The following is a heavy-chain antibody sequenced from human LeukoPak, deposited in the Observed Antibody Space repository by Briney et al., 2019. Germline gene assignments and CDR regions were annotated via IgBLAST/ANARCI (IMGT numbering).Heavy chain of an antibody. D-gene: IGHD3-10*01. CDR3: ARAVRGIMITYRVFDY. V-gene: IGHV3-48*03. CDR1: GFTFSSYE. J-gene: IGHJ4*02. CDR2: ISSSSSTI. Sequence: GGSLRLSCAASGFTFSSYEMNWVRQAPGKGLEWVSYISSSSSTIYYADSVKGRFTISRDNAKNSLFLQMNSLRVEDTAVYYCARAVRGIMITYRVFDYWGQGTLVTVSS.